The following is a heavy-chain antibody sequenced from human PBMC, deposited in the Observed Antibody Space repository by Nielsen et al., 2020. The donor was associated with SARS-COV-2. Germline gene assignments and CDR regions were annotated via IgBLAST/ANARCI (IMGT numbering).Heavy chain of an antibody. V-gene: IGHV3-23*01. J-gene: IGHJ2*01. D-gene: IGHD3-22*01. Sequence: GGSLRLSCGASGFTFSDYYMSWIRQAPGKGLEWVSILTGSGGSTNSADSVKGRFTISRDNSKNTLYLQMNSLRAEDTALYYCARHHYDSRGYYYFFDLWGRGTLVTVSS. CDR2: LTGSGGST. CDR3: ARHHYDSRGYYYFFDL. CDR1: GFTFSDYY.